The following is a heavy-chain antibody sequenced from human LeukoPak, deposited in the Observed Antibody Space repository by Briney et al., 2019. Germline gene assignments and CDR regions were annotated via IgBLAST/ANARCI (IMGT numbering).Heavy chain of an antibody. D-gene: IGHD3-3*01. J-gene: IGHJ3*02. CDR1: GGSISSYY. Sequence: SETLSLTCTVSGGSISSYYWSWIRQPPGKGLEWIGYIYYSGSTNYNPSLKSRVTISVDTSKNQFSLKLSSVTAADTAVYYCARAGGHGDFWSGYGAFDIWGQGTMVTVSS. CDR3: ARAGGHGDFWSGYGAFDI. CDR2: IYYSGST. V-gene: IGHV4-59*08.